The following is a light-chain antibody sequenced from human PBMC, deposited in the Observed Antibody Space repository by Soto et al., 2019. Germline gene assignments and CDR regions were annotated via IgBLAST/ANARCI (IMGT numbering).Light chain of an antibody. V-gene: IGLV2-8*01. CDR2: EVT. CDR1: SSDVGGYNY. CDR3: SSYAASNNFYFV. Sequence: QSVLTQPPSASGSPGQSVTISCPGTSSDVGGYNYVSWYQQYPGRAPKLMIYEVTKRPSGVPDRFSGSKSGNTASLTVSGLQAEDEAAYYCSSYAASNNFYFVFGGGTQLTVL. J-gene: IGLJ3*02.